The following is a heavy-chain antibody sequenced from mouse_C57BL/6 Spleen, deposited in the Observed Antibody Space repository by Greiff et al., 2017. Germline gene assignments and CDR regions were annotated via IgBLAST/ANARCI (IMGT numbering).Heavy chain of an antibody. CDR3: ATLSSYYDYDAAY. CDR2: INPNYGTT. CDR1: GYSFTDYN. Sequence: EVQLVESGPELVKPGASVKISCKASGYSFTDYNMNWVKQSNGKSLEWIGVINPNYGTTSYNQKFKGKATLTVDQSSSTAYMQLNSLTSEDSAVYYCATLSSYYDYDAAYWGQGTLVTVSA. V-gene: IGHV1-39*01. D-gene: IGHD2-4*01. J-gene: IGHJ3*01.